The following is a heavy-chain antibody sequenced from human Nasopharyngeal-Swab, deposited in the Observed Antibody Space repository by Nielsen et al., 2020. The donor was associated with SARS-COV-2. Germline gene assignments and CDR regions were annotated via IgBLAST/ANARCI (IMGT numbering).Heavy chain of an antibody. D-gene: IGHD3-3*01. CDR3: ARVDADYDFWSGSKSGLFDY. V-gene: IGHV3-21*01. CDR1: GFTFSSYS. CDR2: ISSSSYI. J-gene: IGHJ4*02. Sequence: GGSLRLSCAASGFTFSSYSMNWVRQAPGKGLEWVSSISSSSYIYYADSVKGRFTISRGNAKNSLYLQMNSLRAEDTAVYYCARVDADYDFWSGSKSGLFDYWGQGTLVTVSS.